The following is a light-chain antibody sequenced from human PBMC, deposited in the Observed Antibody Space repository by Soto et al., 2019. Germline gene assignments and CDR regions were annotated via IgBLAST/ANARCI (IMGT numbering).Light chain of an antibody. J-gene: IGKJ5*01. Sequence: EIVLTQSPATLSLSPGERATLSCRASQSISTYLAWYQQKPGQAPKLLIYDASSRATGIPARFSGSGSGTDFTLTISRVEPEDFAVYYCQERSNWPPVTFGQGTRLEMK. CDR3: QERSNWPPVT. CDR1: QSISTY. CDR2: DAS. V-gene: IGKV3-11*01.